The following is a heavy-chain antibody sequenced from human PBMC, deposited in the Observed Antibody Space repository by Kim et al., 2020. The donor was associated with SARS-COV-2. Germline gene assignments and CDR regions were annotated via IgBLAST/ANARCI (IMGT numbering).Heavy chain of an antibody. D-gene: IGHD6-19*01. J-gene: IGHJ4*02. V-gene: IGHV4-31*03. CDR2: IYHGGST. CDR3: AKGGAVAAS. Sequence: SETLSLTCTVSGGSITSGGYYLTWIRQRPGKGLEWIGYIYHGGSTSYNPSLKSRVTISEDTSKSQFFLRLTSVTVADTAVYYCAKGGAVAASWGQGTQV. CDR1: GGSITSGGYY.